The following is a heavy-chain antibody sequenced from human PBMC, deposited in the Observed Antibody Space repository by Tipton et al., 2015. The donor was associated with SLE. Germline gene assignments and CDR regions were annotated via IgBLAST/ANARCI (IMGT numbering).Heavy chain of an antibody. V-gene: IGHV4-34*01. CDR3: ARRDGYSSIWNWFDP. CDR1: GGSFSGHY. J-gene: IGHJ5*02. D-gene: IGHD6-13*01. CDR2: INNSGST. Sequence: TLSLTCAVYGGSFSGHYWSWIRQPPGKGLEWIGEINNSGSTNYNPSLKSRVTISVDTSKNQFSLKVSSVTAADTAVYYCARRDGYSSIWNWFDPWGQGTLVTVSS.